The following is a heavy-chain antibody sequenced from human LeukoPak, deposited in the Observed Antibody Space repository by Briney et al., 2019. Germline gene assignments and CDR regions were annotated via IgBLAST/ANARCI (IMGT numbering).Heavy chain of an antibody. CDR3: AREPGLARSTFFDY. J-gene: IGHJ4*02. CDR2: IYPSGGST. D-gene: IGHD3-16*01. Sequence: ASVKVSCKASGYTFTSYYMHWVRQAPGQGLEWLGIIYPSGGSTNYAQKFRGRVTMTTEASTSTAYMELRSLRSDDTAFYYCAREPGLARSTFFDYWGQGTLVTVST. V-gene: IGHV1-46*01. CDR1: GYTFTSYY.